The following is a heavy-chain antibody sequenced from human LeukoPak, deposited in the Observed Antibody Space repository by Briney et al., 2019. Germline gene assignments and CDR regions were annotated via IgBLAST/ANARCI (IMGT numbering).Heavy chain of an antibody. CDR2: INSDGRST. D-gene: IGHD2-2*02. CDR3: VRIDYTLQGSPGATWFDP. CDR1: GFTFSSYW. V-gene: IGHV3-74*01. J-gene: IGHJ5*02. Sequence: PGGSLRLSCAASGFTFSSYWMHWVRQAPGNGLVWVARINSDGRSTSYADSVKGRFTISRDNAKKSLYLQMDNLRADDTAVYYCVRIDYTLQGSPGATWFDPWGQGTLVTVSS.